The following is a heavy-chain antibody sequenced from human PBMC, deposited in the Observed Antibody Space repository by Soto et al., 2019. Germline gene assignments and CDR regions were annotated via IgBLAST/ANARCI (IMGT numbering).Heavy chain of an antibody. CDR1: AYTFTMYI. D-gene: IGHD2-21*02. CDR2: INAGNGNT. J-gene: IGHJ4*02. CDR3: ARDLDCGGDCYSGLDY. V-gene: IGHV1-3*01. Sequence: FRTSAYTFTMYISVWVGPAPEKRLEWMGWINAGNGNTKYSQKFQGRVTITRDKSTSTAYMELSSLRSEDTAVYYCARDLDCGGDCYSGLDYLRKRTLVTVSS.